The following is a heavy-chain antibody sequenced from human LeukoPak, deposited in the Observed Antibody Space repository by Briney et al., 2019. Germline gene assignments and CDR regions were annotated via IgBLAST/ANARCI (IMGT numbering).Heavy chain of an antibody. Sequence: GGSLRLSCAASGFTFSSYRMSWVRQAPGKGLEWVSSISSSSSYIYYADSVKGRFTISRDNAKNSLFLQMNSLRAEDTAVYYCASDLSGYAEYWGQGTLVSVSS. CDR2: ISSSSSYI. CDR1: GFTFSSYR. CDR3: ASDLSGYAEY. J-gene: IGHJ4*02. D-gene: IGHD3-9*01. V-gene: IGHV3-21*01.